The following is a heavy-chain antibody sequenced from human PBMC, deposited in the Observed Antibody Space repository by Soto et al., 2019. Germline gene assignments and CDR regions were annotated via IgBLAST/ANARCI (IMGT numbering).Heavy chain of an antibody. CDR2: IYSGGST. V-gene: IGHV3-66*01. D-gene: IGHD6-13*01. CDR3: ARAGVAALAFDY. CDR1: GFTVSSNY. J-gene: IGHJ4*02. Sequence: EVQLVESGGGLVQPGGSLRLSVAASGFTVSSNYLSGFRQAPGRGLEWVSVIYSGGSTYYADSVKGRFTISRDNSKNTLYLQMNSLRAEDTAVYYCARAGVAALAFDYWGQGTLVTVSS.